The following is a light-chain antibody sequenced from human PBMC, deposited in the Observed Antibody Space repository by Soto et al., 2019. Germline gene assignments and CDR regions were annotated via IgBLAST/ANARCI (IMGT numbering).Light chain of an antibody. CDR3: QQYNSYSLT. CDR1: QSISSW. Sequence: DIQMPQSPSTLSASVGDRVTITCRASQSISSWLAWYQQKPGKAPKLLIYDASSLESGGPSRFSGSGSGTEFTLTISSLQPDDLATDYCQQYNSYSLTFGGGTKVEIK. V-gene: IGKV1-5*01. J-gene: IGKJ4*01. CDR2: DAS.